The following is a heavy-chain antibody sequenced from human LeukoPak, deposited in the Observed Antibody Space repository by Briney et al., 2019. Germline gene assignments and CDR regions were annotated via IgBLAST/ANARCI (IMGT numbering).Heavy chain of an antibody. CDR2: IYYSGST. Sequence: SETLSLTCTVSGGSISSGDYYWSWIRQPPGKGLEWIGYIYYSGSTNYNPSLKSRVTISVDTSKNQFSLKLSSVTAADTAVYYCARTAADLRIDYWGQGTLVTVSS. CDR3: ARTAADLRIDY. J-gene: IGHJ4*02. V-gene: IGHV4-61*08. D-gene: IGHD6-13*01. CDR1: GGSISSGDYY.